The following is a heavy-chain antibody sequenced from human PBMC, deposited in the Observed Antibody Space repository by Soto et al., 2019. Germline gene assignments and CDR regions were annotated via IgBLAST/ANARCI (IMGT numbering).Heavy chain of an antibody. CDR1: GGSISSGGYY. Sequence: QVQLQESGPGLVKPSQTLSLTCTVSGGSISSGGYYWSWIRQHPGKGLEWIGYIYYSGSTYYNPSLXXXVXXSVDTSKNQFSLKLSSVTAAATAVYYCASSFGVAAAGPFDYWGQGTLVTVSS. CDR2: IYYSGST. D-gene: IGHD6-13*01. V-gene: IGHV4-31*03. J-gene: IGHJ4*02. CDR3: ASSFGVAAAGPFDY.